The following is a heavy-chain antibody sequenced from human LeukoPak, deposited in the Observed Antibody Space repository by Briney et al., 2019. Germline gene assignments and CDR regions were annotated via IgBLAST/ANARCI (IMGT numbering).Heavy chain of an antibody. V-gene: IGHV3-21*01. CDR1: GFTFSSYS. CDR3: AREYEAAAGSEYFQH. CDR2: ISSSSYI. Sequence: PGGSLRLSCAASGFTFSSYSMNWVRQAPGKGLEWVSSISSSSYIYYADSVKGRFTISRDNAKNSLYLQMNSLRAEDTAVYYCAREYEAAAGSEYFQHWGQGTLVTVSS. D-gene: IGHD6-13*01. J-gene: IGHJ1*01.